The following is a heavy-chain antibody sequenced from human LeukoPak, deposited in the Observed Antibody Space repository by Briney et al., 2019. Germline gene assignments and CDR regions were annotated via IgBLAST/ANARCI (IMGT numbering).Heavy chain of an antibody. CDR2: IRSKAYGGTT. Sequence: GGSLRLSCTAAGFTFGDYAMSWVRQAPGKGLEWVGFIRSKAYGGTTEYAASVKGRFTISRDDSKSIAYLQMNSLKTEDTAVYYCTRDGEYYYDSSGYYPRLDYWGQGILVTVSS. CDR1: GFTFGDYA. V-gene: IGHV3-49*04. D-gene: IGHD3-22*01. J-gene: IGHJ4*02. CDR3: TRDGEYYYDSSGYYPRLDY.